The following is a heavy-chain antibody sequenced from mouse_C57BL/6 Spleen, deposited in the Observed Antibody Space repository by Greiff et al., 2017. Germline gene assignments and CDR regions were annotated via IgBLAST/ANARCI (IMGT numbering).Heavy chain of an antibody. Sequence: VQLQQSGAELAKPGASVKLSCKASGYTFTSYWMHWVKQRPGQGLEWIGYINPSSGYTKYNQKFKDKATLTAEKSSSTAYMQLSSLTYEDSAVYYCARLDYGYAMDYWGQGTSVTVSS. D-gene: IGHD2-4*01. J-gene: IGHJ4*01. CDR1: GYTFTSYW. CDR3: ARLDYGYAMDY. V-gene: IGHV1-7*01. CDR2: INPSSGYT.